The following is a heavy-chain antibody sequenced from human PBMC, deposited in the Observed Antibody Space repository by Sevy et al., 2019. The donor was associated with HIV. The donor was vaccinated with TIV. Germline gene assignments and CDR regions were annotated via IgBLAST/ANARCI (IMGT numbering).Heavy chain of an antibody. CDR1: GFTFSSYS. D-gene: IGHD1-26*01. V-gene: IGHV3-21*01. J-gene: IGHJ3*02. Sequence: GGSLRLSCAASGFTFSSYSMNWVRQAPGKGLEWVSSISSSSSYIYYADSVKGRFTISRDNAKNSLYLQMNSLRAEDTAAYYCARDPSGSYDNDAFDIWGQGTMVTVSS. CDR3: ARDPSGSYDNDAFDI. CDR2: ISSSSSYI.